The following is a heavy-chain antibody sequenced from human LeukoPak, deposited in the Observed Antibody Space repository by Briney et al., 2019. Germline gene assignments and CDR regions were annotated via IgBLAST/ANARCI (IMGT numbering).Heavy chain of an antibody. Sequence: GGSLRLSCAASGFNFNHYSMNWVRQAPGKGLEWVSSISSSGSDIYYADSVKGRFTISRDNAKNSLHLQMNSLTAEDTAVYYCARIRYDSSGYSDCWGQGTLVTVSS. CDR2: ISSSGSDI. D-gene: IGHD3-22*01. J-gene: IGHJ4*02. CDR1: GFNFNHYS. V-gene: IGHV3-21*01. CDR3: ARIRYDSSGYSDC.